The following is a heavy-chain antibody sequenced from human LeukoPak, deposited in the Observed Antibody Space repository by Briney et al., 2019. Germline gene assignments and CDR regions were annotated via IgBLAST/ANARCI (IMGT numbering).Heavy chain of an antibody. Sequence: SETLSLTCTVSGGSISTYSWSWIRQPPGKGLEWIGYIYSGNTNYNPSLKSRVTISVDTSKNQFSLKLSSVTAADTAVYYCARVRLVGYDILTGYCSFDYWGQGTLVTVSS. CDR2: IYSGNT. V-gene: IGHV4-59*01. CDR1: GGSISTYS. J-gene: IGHJ4*02. CDR3: ARVRLVGYDILTGYCSFDY. D-gene: IGHD3-9*01.